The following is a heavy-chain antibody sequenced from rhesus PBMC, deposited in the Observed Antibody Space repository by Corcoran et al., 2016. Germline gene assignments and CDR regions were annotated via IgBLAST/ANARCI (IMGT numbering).Heavy chain of an antibody. CDR3: ALLRNSNYVDSLDV. J-gene: IGHJ5-2*02. CDR2: IDWDDDK. V-gene: IGHV2S2*01. D-gene: IGHD4-23*01. CDR1: GFSLSTSGMR. Sequence: QVTLKESGPALVKPTQTLTLTCTFSGFSLSTSGMRVSWIRQPPGKALEWLARIDWDDDKYYSTSLKSRLTISKDTSKNQVVLTMTNMDPVDTATYYCALLRNSNYVDSLDVWGRGVLVTVSS.